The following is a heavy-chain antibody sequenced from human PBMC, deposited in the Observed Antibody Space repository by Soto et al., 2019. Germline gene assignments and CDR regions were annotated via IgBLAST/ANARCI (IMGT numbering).Heavy chain of an antibody. V-gene: IGHV4-59*02. CDR1: GGSVSNYY. CDR3: ARGDYASGTFPIDY. CDR2: VFYTGST. J-gene: IGHJ4*02. D-gene: IGHD3-10*01. Sequence: QLQESGPGLVKTSETLSLTCTISGGSVSNYYWSWIRQPPGKGLEWIGYVFYTGSTNYNPSLKSRVTTSVDTCKKQSSQNLNSVTAADTAVDSCARGDYASGTFPIDYWGQGKLVTVSS.